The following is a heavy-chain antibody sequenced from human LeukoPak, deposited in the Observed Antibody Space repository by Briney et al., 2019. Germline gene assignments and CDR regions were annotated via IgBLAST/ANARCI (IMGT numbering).Heavy chain of an antibody. CDR1: GFTFSRYA. D-gene: IGHD3-22*01. Sequence: PGGSLRLSCAASGFTFSRYAMSWVRQAPGKGLEWVSGISGSGDNTYYADSVKGRFTISRDNSKNTLYVQVNSLGTEDTAAYYCAKGSYYDSSGSFYFDYWGRGTLVTVSS. CDR3: AKGSYYDSSGSFYFDY. J-gene: IGHJ4*02. V-gene: IGHV3-23*01. CDR2: ISGSGDNT.